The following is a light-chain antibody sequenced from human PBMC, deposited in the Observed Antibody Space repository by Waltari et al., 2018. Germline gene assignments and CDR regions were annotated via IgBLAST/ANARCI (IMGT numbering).Light chain of an antibody. V-gene: IGKV1-39*01. J-gene: IGKJ2*01. CDR2: AAS. CDR3: QQSYSTPHT. CDR1: QSISSY. Sequence: DIQMTQSPSSLSASVGDRVTITCRASQSISSYLNWYQQQPGKAPKLLIHAASSLQSGVPSRFSGSGSGTHFTLTISSLQPEDFATYFCQQSYSTPHTFGQGTKVEIK.